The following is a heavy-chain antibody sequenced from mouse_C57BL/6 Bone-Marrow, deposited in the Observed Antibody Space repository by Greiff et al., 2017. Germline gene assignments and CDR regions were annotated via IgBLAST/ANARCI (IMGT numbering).Heavy chain of an antibody. V-gene: IGHV1-42*01. CDR3: ARWGLRFAY. CDR2: INPSTGGT. D-gene: IGHD2-4*01. CDR1: GYSFTGYY. J-gene: IGHJ3*01. Sequence: VQLQQSGPELVKPGASVKISCKASGYSFTGYYMNWVKQSPEKSLEWIGEINPSTGGTTYNQKFKAKATLTVDKSSSTAYMQLKSLTSEDSAVYYCARWGLRFAYWGQGTLVTVSA.